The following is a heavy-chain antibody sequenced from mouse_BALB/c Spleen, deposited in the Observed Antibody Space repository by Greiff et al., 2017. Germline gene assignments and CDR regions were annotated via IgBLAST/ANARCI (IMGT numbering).Heavy chain of an antibody. J-gene: IGHJ3*01. V-gene: IGHV1-80*01. Sequence: QVQLQQSGAELVRPGSSVKISCKASGYAFSSYWMNWVKQRPGQGLEWIGQIYPGDGDTNYNGKFKGKATLTADKSSSTAYMQLSSLTSEDSAVYFCARLGHYDYDEAWFAYWGQGTLVTVSA. CDR2: IYPGDGDT. CDR1: GYAFSSYW. D-gene: IGHD2-4*01. CDR3: ARLGHYDYDEAWFAY.